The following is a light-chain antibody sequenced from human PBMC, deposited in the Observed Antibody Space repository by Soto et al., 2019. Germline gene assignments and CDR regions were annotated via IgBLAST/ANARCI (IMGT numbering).Light chain of an antibody. CDR1: QSVSSSS. J-gene: IGKJ1*01. Sequence: EIMLTQSPGTLSLNPGERATLSCRASQSVSSSSLAWYQQKPGQAPRLLIYGASVRATGIPARFSGSGSGTDFTLTISSLEPEDSAVYYCQQHLGRHTFGQVTKVDIK. CDR3: QQHLGRHT. V-gene: IGKV3-20*01. CDR2: GAS.